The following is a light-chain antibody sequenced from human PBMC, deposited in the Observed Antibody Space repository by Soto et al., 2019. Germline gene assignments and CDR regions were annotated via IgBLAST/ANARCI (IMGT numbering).Light chain of an antibody. CDR3: SSYTSIRHVV. Sequence: QSVLTQPACVSGSPGQSITISCTGTSSDVGGYNYVSWYQQHPGKAPKLMIYDVSNRPSGVSNRFSGSKSGNTASLTISGLQAEDEADYYCSSYTSIRHVVFGGGTKLTVL. J-gene: IGLJ2*01. V-gene: IGLV2-14*01. CDR2: DVS. CDR1: SSDVGGYNY.